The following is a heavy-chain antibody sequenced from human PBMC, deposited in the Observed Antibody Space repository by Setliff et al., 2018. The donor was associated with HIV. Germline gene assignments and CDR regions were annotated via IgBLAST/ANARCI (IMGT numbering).Heavy chain of an antibody. D-gene: IGHD1-7*01. Sequence: SETLSLTCTVSGGSISSYCWNWIRQSPGRGLEWIGFIFSSGSTKYNPSLQSRVTMSIDTSKNQFSLKLTFVTAADTAVYYCARNKYNWNYYYYYGMDVWGQGTTVTVSS. CDR1: GGSISSYC. CDR3: ARNKYNWNYYYYYGMDV. CDR2: IFSSGST. V-gene: IGHV4-4*09. J-gene: IGHJ6*02.